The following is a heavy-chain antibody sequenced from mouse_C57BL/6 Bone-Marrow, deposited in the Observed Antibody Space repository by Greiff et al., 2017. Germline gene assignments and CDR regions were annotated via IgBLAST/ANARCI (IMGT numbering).Heavy chain of an antibody. Sequence: VVEPGASVKISCKASGYAFSSSWMNWVKQRPGKGLEWIGRIYPGDGDTNYNGKFKGKATLTADKSSSTAYMQLSSLTSEDSAVYFCARPRFAYWGQGTLVTVSA. CDR1: GYAFSSSW. V-gene: IGHV1-82*01. CDR2: IYPGDGDT. J-gene: IGHJ3*01. CDR3: ARPRFAY.